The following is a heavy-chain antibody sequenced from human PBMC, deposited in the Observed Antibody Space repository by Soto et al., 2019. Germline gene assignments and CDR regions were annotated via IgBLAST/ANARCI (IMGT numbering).Heavy chain of an antibody. CDR1: GFTCSSYW. CDR3: ARDSGSDTRGFYYYGMDV. D-gene: IGHD1-26*01. CDR2: IKQDGSEI. J-gene: IGHJ6*02. Sequence: EVQLVVSGGGLVQPGGSLRLSCAASGFTCSSYWMSWVRQAPGKWLEWVANIKQDGSEIYYVDSVKGRFTIARDNAKNSLYLQMNSLRAGDTAVYYCARDSGSDTRGFYYYGMDVWGQGTTVTVSS. V-gene: IGHV3-7*01.